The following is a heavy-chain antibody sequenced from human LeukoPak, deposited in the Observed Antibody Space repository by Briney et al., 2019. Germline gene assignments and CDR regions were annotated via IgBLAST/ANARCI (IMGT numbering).Heavy chain of an antibody. D-gene: IGHD6-13*01. Sequence: SETLSLTCTVSGGSITSPTYSCAWIRQPPGKGLEWLGSVPHTGSAYYSPSLKSRATMSGDTSKNQFSLRLSSVTAADTAVYYCARRQLAAVGRGCFFDYWGQGTLVTVSS. CDR3: ARRQLAAVGRGCFFDY. CDR2: VPHTGSA. V-gene: IGHV4-39*01. J-gene: IGHJ4*02. CDR1: GGSITSPTYS.